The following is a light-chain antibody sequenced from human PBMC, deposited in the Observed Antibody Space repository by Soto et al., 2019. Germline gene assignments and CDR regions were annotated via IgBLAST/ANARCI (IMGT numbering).Light chain of an antibody. J-gene: IGKJ1*01. V-gene: IGKV3-20*01. CDR2: GSS. CDR1: QTVNSDY. CDR3: QQYGGSPWT. Sequence: EIVLKKSPGTLSLSPGETATLSCRASQTVNSDYLAWFQQRPGQAPRLLIYGSSTRATGIPDRFSGSGSETDFTLTISRLEPEDFAVYYCQQYGGSPWTFGQGTKVDIK.